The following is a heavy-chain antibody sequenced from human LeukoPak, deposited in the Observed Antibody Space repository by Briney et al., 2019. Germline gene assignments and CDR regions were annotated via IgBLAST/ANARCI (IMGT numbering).Heavy chain of an antibody. CDR2: IHYTGNT. D-gene: IGHD2-2*01. J-gene: IGHJ4*02. V-gene: IGHV4-39*07. CDR1: GGSISSSSYY. CDR3: ARDQEPAALYFDY. Sequence: SETLSLTCTVSGGSISSSSYYWGWIRQPPGKGLEWLGSIHYTGNTYYNPSLKSRVTISVDTSNNQFSLKLSSVTAADTAVYYCARDQEPAALYFDYWGQGTLVTVSS.